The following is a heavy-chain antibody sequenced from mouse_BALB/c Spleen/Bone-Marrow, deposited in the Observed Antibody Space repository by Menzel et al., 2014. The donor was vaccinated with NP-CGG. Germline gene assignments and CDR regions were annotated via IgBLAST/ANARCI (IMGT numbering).Heavy chain of an antibody. CDR2: ISSGGGST. J-gene: IGHJ3*01. CDR3: ARHMIRGFAY. Sequence: EVKLVGSGGGLVKPGGSLKLSCAASGFAFSSYDMSWVRQTPEKRLEWVAYISSGGGSTYYSDTVKGRFTISRDNAKNTLYLEMSSLKSEDTAMYYCARHMIRGFAYWGQGTLVTVSA. CDR1: GFAFSSYD. D-gene: IGHD2-4*01. V-gene: IGHV5-12-1*01.